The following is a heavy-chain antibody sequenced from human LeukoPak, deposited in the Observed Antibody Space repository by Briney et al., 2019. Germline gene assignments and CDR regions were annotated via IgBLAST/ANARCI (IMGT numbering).Heavy chain of an antibody. Sequence: GGSLRLFCAASGFTDSSNYKSWVRQAPGKGLEWVSIIYSGGSTYYADSVKGRFTISRDNSKNTLYLQMNSLRAEDTAIYYCATSSGTLTFDYWGQGTLVTVSS. CDR1: GFTDSSNY. D-gene: IGHD1-26*01. CDR2: IYSGGST. J-gene: IGHJ4*02. CDR3: ATSSGTLTFDY. V-gene: IGHV3-53*01.